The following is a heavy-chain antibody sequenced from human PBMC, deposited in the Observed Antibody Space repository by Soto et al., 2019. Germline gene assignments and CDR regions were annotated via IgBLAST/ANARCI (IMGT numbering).Heavy chain of an antibody. CDR1: GGSFSGYY. CDR3: ARDKVLNSSGWLDWFDP. Sequence: QVQLQQWGAGLLKPSETLSLTCAVYGGSFSGYYWSWIRQPPGKGLEWIGEINHSGSTNYNPSLKSRFTISVDTSKNQFSLKLSSVTAADTAVYYCARDKVLNSSGWLDWFDPWGQGTLVTVSS. J-gene: IGHJ5*02. D-gene: IGHD6-19*01. CDR2: INHSGST. V-gene: IGHV4-34*01.